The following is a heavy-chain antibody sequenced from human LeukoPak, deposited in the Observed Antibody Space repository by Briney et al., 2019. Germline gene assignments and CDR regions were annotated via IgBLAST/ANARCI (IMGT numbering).Heavy chain of an antibody. CDR1: GFSFSAHW. V-gene: IGHV3-7*03. Sequence: PGGSLRLSCAASGFSFSAHWMSWVRLAPGKGPEWVANIKYDGSERCYVDSVKGRFTISRDNAKTSLYLHMNSLRAEDTAVYYCAKDLAYGDNLPDYCGQGTLGTASP. D-gene: IGHD4-17*01. CDR2: IKYDGSER. J-gene: IGHJ4*02. CDR3: AKDLAYGDNLPDY.